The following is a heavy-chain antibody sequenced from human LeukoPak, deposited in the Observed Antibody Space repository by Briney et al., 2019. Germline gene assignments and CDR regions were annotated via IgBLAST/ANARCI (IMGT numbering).Heavy chain of an antibody. V-gene: IGHV1-2*02. J-gene: IGHJ4*02. Sequence: GASVKVSCKTYGYTFTGYYMHWVRQAPGQGLEWMGWIDPSSGGTNYARKFQGRVTMTSDTSISTAYMEVNRLRSDDTAVYYCARPPGRDGYNRYDYWGQGTLVTVSS. CDR2: IDPSSGGT. CDR3: ARPPGRDGYNRYDY. CDR1: GYTFTGYY. D-gene: IGHD5-24*01.